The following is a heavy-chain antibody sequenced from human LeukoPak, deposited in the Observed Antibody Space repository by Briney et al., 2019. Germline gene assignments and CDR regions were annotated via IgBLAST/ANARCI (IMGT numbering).Heavy chain of an antibody. CDR3: ARVDGELCGGDCYNDAFDI. D-gene: IGHD2-21*02. V-gene: IGHV4-31*03. Sequence: SQTLSLTCTVSGGSISSGGYYWSWIRQHPGKGLEWIGYIYYSGSTYYNPSLKSRVTISVDTSKNQFSLKLSSVTAADTAVYYCARVDGELCGGDCYNDAFDIWGQGTMVTVSS. J-gene: IGHJ3*02. CDR2: IYYSGST. CDR1: GGSISSGGYY.